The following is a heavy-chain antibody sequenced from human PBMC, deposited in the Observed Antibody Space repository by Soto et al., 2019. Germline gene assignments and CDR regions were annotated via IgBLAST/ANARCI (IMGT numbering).Heavy chain of an antibody. J-gene: IGHJ4*02. CDR2: ITNNGGSD. D-gene: IGHD5-12*01. Sequence: QVQLVESEGDVVQPGRSLRLSCAASGFTISNYGMHWVRQAPGKGLEWVAVITNNGGSDHYADSLKGRFTISRDNSKNTLYLQMNSLRAEDTAVYYCVRDDDPEANALDYWGQGTLVTVSS. CDR3: VRDDDPEANALDY. V-gene: IGHV3-33*01. CDR1: GFTISNYG.